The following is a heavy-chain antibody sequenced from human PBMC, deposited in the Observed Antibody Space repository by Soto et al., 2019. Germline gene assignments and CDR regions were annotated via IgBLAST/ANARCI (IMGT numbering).Heavy chain of an antibody. D-gene: IGHD3-10*01. V-gene: IGHV3-30*03. CDR3: ARDRGYGSGSYSIHWYFDL. J-gene: IGHJ2*01. CDR1: GFTFRSYG. Sequence: QVQLVESGGGVVQPGRSLRLSCAASGFTFRSYGMHWVRQAPAKGLEWVAVISYDGSNKYYADSVKGRFTISRDNSKNTLYLQMNSLRAEDTAVYYCARDRGYGSGSYSIHWYFDLWGRGTLVTVSS. CDR2: ISYDGSNK.